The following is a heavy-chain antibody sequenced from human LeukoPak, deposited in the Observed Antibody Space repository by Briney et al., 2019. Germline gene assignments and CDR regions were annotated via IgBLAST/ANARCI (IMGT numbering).Heavy chain of an antibody. Sequence: SETLSLTCAVYGGSFSGCYWSWIRQPPGKGLEWIGEINHSGSTNYNPSLKSRVTISVDTSKNQFSLKLSSVTTADTAVYYCARDAVDTANAVWGQGTTVTVSS. CDR2: INHSGST. V-gene: IGHV4-34*01. J-gene: IGHJ6*02. CDR3: ARDAVDTANAV. D-gene: IGHD5-18*01. CDR1: GGSFSGCY.